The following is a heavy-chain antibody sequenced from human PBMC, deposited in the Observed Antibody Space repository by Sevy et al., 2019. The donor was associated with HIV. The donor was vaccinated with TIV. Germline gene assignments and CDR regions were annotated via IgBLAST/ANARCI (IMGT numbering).Heavy chain of an antibody. D-gene: IGHD1-26*01. J-gene: IGHJ6*02. CDR1: GFTFSHYW. V-gene: IGHV3-7*03. Sequence: GGSLRLSCAASGFTFSHYWMTWVRQAPGKGPEWVANIKGDGSEKYYVDSGRGRFTIARDNAKNSLYLQMNSLRGEDTALYYCARDCNSATCLWGLDVWGQGTTVTVSS. CDR3: ARDCNSATCLWGLDV. CDR2: IKGDGSEK.